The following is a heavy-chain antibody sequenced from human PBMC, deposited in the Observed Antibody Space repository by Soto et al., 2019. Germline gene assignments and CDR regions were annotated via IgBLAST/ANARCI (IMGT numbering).Heavy chain of an antibody. J-gene: IGHJ4*02. CDR1: GFTFSTNA. D-gene: IGHD2-15*01. CDR2: ISYDGSNK. Sequence: LRLSCAASGFTFSTNAIHWVRQAPGKGLEWVTAISYDGSNKYYADSVKGRFTISRDNSKNTLYLQMNSLRAEDTAVYYCAREEDPYYFDYWGQGTLVTVSS. CDR3: AREEDPYYFDY. V-gene: IGHV3-30*04.